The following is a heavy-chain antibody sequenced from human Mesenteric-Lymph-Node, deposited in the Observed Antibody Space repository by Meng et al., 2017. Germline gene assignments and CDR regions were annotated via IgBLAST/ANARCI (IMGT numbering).Heavy chain of an antibody. CDR2: IIPILGIA. CDR3: AREYGSGSYYFDY. J-gene: IGHJ4*02. V-gene: IGHV1-69*04. CDR1: GGTFSSYT. Sequence: SVKVSCKASGGTFSSYTISWVRQAPGQGLEWMGRIIPILGIANYAQKFQGRVTITADKSTSTAYMELSSLRSEDTAVYYCAREYGSGSYYFDYWGQGTLVTVSS. D-gene: IGHD3-10*01.